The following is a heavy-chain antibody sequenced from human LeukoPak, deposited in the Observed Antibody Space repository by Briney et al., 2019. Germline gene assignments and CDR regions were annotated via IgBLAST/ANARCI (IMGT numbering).Heavy chain of an antibody. CDR3: VRQPPGVYDTTQNWFDP. J-gene: IGHJ5*02. CDR2: IAPSDSYT. D-gene: IGHD3-22*01. V-gene: IGHV5-10-1*01. Sequence: NRGESLKISCKGSGYSFPSYWITWVRQVPGKGLGWMGRIAPSDSYTNYNPSFEGHVTMSVEKSITTVYLQWSSLKASDTAMYYCVRQPPGVYDTTQNWFDPWGQGTLVTVSS. CDR1: GYSFPSYW.